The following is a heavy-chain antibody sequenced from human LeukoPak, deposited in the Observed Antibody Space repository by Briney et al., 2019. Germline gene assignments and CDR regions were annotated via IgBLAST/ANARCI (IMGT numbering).Heavy chain of an antibody. D-gene: IGHD2-2*01. J-gene: IGHJ4*02. V-gene: IGHV1-24*01. Sequence: GASVKVSCKVSGYTLTELSMHWVRQAPGKGLEWMGGFDPEDGETIYAQKFQGRVTMTEDTSTDTAYMELSSLRSEDTAVYYCATDPLFIVVVPAAMYYWGQGTLVTVSS. CDR1: GYTLTELS. CDR3: ATDPLFIVVVPAAMYY. CDR2: FDPEDGET.